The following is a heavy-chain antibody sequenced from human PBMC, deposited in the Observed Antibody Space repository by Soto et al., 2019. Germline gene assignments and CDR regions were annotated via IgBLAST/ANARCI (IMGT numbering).Heavy chain of an antibody. CDR3: ARLRGRTKVTDYYYYYGMAV. J-gene: IGHJ6*02. CDR1: GGTFSSYA. Sequence: GASVKVSCKASGGTFSSYAISWVRQAHEQGLEWMGGIIPIFGTANYAQKFQGRVTITADESTSTAYMELSSLRSEDTAVYYCARLRGRTKVTDYYYYYGMAVWGQGTTVTVSS. V-gene: IGHV1-69*13. D-gene: IGHD4-4*01. CDR2: IIPIFGTA.